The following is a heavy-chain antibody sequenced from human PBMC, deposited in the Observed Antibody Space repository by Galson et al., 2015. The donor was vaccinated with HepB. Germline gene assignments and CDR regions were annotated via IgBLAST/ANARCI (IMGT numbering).Heavy chain of an antibody. Sequence: SVKVSCKASGYTFTGYYMHWVRQAPGQGLEWMGRINPNSGGTNYAQKFQGRVTMTRDTSISTAYMELSRLRSDDTAVYYCARILRSSSWYGGFDYWGQGTLVTVSS. V-gene: IGHV1-2*06. D-gene: IGHD6-13*01. CDR3: ARILRSSSWYGGFDY. CDR2: INPNSGGT. CDR1: GYTFTGYY. J-gene: IGHJ4*02.